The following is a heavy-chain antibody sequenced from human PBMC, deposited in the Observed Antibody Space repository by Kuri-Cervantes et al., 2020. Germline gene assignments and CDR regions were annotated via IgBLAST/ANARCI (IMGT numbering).Heavy chain of an antibody. D-gene: IGHD4-17*01. J-gene: IGHJ5*02. CDR2: IYSGGST. V-gene: IGHV4-59*12. CDR3: ARGVGYGDHVQWFDP. Sequence: SETLSLTCTVSGGSISGSCFSWMRQPPGKGLEWIGYIYSGGSTNHNPSLKSRVTISVDRSKDQFSLKLSSVTAADTAVYYCARGVGYGDHVQWFDPWGQGTLVTVSS. CDR1: GGSISGSC.